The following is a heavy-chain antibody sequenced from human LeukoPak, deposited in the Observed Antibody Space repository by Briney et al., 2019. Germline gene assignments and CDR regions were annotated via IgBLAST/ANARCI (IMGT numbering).Heavy chain of an antibody. CDR2: INCSSSYI. D-gene: IGHD6-13*01. V-gene: IGHV3-21*01. Sequence: EGSLRLSCAASGFTLSSYSMTWVRQAPGKGLELVSSINCSSSYIYYAYSVKGRFTISRDNDKQFLYLQMYSLRAGHAAVYYCARSVGSSRPKIDYWGQGTLVTVSS. CDR1: GFTLSSYS. J-gene: IGHJ4*02. CDR3: ARSVGSSRPKIDY.